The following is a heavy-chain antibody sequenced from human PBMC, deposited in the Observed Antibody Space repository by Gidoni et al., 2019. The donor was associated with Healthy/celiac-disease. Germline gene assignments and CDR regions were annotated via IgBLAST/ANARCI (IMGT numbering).Heavy chain of an antibody. CDR2: ISYDGSNK. D-gene: IGHD6-13*01. Sequence: QVQLVESGGGVVQPGRSLRLPCAASGFTFSSYAMHWVRQAPGKGLEWVAVISYDGSNKYYADSVKGRFTISRDNSKNTLYLQMNSLRAEDTAVYYCARDGGQQLALYFDYWGQGTLVTVSS. CDR1: GFTFSSYA. V-gene: IGHV3-30-3*01. CDR3: ARDGGQQLALYFDY. J-gene: IGHJ4*02.